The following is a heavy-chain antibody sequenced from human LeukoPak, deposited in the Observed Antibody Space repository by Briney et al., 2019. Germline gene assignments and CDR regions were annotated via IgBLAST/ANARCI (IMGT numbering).Heavy chain of an antibody. Sequence: ASVKVSCKASGYSFTSHYMHWVRQAPGQGLEWMGLINPSGSSTLYAQKFQGRVTMTRDMSTTTDYMELSSLRYEDTAVYYCAKGSAGKWLLLGGGGYFDYWGQGTLVTVSS. D-gene: IGHD3-22*01. J-gene: IGHJ4*02. V-gene: IGHV1-46*01. CDR1: GYSFTSHY. CDR3: AKGSAGKWLLLGGGGYFDY. CDR2: INPSGSST.